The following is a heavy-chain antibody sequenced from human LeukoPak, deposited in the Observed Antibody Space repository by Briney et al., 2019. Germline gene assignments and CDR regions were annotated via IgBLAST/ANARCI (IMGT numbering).Heavy chain of an antibody. Sequence: GGSLRLSCAASGFTFTSYAMNWVRQAPGKGLEWISYISGGSRTTYYADSVRGRFTISRDNSKNTVYLQMNSLRDEDTAVYYCARDGYYTLASGYFDLWGQGTLVTVSS. V-gene: IGHV3-48*02. D-gene: IGHD3-3*01. CDR3: ARDGYYTLASGYFDL. CDR2: ISGGSRTT. CDR1: GFTFTSYA. J-gene: IGHJ4*02.